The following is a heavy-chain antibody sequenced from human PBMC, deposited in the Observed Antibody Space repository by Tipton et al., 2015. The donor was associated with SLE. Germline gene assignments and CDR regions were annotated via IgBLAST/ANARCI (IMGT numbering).Heavy chain of an antibody. V-gene: IGHV3-72*01. J-gene: IGHJ1*01. CDR1: GFTLSDRH. CDR3: ATEWQSFHH. D-gene: IGHD5-12*01. CDR2: IRNKTRGSTT. Sequence: GSLRLSCVGSGFTLSDRHMDWVRQAPGKGLEWIGRIRNKTRGSTTQYAASVQGRFSISRDDSKNSLFLQMNSLRAEDTAVYYCATEWQSFHHWGQGTLVTVSA.